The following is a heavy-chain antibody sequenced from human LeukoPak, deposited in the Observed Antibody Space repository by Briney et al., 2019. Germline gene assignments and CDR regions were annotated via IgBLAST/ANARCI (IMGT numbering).Heavy chain of an antibody. CDR2: INPKSGGT. CDR3: ARDGFGYYDILTGYFFDY. Sequence: ASVKVSCKTSGYTFSDYNLHWVRQAPGQGLEWMGWINPKSGGTSSAQKFQGRVTMTRDTSISTAYMELSRLRSDDTAVYYCARDGFGYYDILTGYFFDYWGQGTLVTVSS. D-gene: IGHD3-9*01. J-gene: IGHJ4*02. CDR1: GYTFSDYN. V-gene: IGHV1-2*02.